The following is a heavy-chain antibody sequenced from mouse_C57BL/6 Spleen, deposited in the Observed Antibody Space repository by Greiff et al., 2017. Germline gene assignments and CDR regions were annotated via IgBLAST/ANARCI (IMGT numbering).Heavy chain of an antibody. D-gene: IGHD2-1*01. Sequence: VQLVESGAELMKPGASVKLSCKATGYTFTGYWIEWVKQRPGHGLEWIGEILPGCGSTNYNEKFKGKATFTADPSSNTAYMQLSSLTTEDSAIYYCARSNGNYGDYAMDYWGQGTSVTVSS. CDR3: ARSNGNYGDYAMDY. J-gene: IGHJ4*01. CDR1: GYTFTGYW. CDR2: ILPGCGST. V-gene: IGHV1-9*01.